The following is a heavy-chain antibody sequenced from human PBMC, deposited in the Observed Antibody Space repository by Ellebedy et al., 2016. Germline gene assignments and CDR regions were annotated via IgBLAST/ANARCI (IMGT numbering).Heavy chain of an antibody. CDR3: VKGASSGSWVTMDH. D-gene: IGHD6-13*01. Sequence: GESLKISCAASGFTLNNYAMTWVRQTAGEGLEWVSAITGDTGTTYYADSVKGRFTVSRDLSVNTLYLQMNSLRAEDTALYYCVKGASSGSWVTMDHWGQGALVTVSS. CDR2: ITGDTGTT. CDR1: GFTLNNYA. J-gene: IGHJ4*02. V-gene: IGHV3-23*01.